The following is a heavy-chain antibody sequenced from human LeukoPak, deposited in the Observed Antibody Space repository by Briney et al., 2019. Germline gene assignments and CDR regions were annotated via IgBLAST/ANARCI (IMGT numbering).Heavy chain of an antibody. J-gene: IGHJ5*02. CDR3: ARSRGPGSHWFDP. Sequence: GRTLRLSCAASGFAFSTYALSSVRESPGKRLEWVSTLSDATYYADSVKARFTISRYNSKNALYLQLESRTAEDAAVYSCARSRGPGSHWFDPWGQGTLVTVSS. D-gene: IGHD3-10*01. CDR2: LSDAT. CDR1: GFAFSTYA. V-gene: IGHV3-23*01.